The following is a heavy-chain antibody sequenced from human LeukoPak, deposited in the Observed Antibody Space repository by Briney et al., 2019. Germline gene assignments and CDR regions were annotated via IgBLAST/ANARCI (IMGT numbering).Heavy chain of an antibody. CDR1: GFIFSDYY. J-gene: IGHJ3*02. Sequence: GGSLRLSCAASGFIFSDYYMSWIRQAPGKGLERVSYISSSNSYTNYADSVKGRFTISRDNAKKSLYLEMNSLRAEDTAVYYCARGGHNWNHVGAFDIWGQGTMVTVSS. V-gene: IGHV3-11*06. CDR2: ISSSNSYT. CDR3: ARGGHNWNHVGAFDI. D-gene: IGHD1-14*01.